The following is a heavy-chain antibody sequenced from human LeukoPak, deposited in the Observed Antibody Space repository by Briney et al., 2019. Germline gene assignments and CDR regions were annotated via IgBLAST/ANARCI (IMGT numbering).Heavy chain of an antibody. Sequence: GGSLRLSCAASGFTFSSYGMSWVRQAPGEGLEWVSSISGSGGSTYYADSVKGRFTISRDSSKNTVYLQMNGLRAEDTAAYYCAKGGNSGRTYYYYYMDVWGKGTTVTVSS. CDR3: AKGGNSGRTYYYYYMDV. V-gene: IGHV3-23*01. D-gene: IGHD6-19*01. CDR1: GFTFSSYG. J-gene: IGHJ6*03. CDR2: ISGSGGST.